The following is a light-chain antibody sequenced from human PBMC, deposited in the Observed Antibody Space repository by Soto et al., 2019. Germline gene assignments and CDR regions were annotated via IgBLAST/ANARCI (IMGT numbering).Light chain of an antibody. Sequence: DILMTLSPSSLSASVGDRVTITCRASQNIRIFLNWYQQRPGEAPRLLIYQADNLQSGVPSRFSASRSGTDFTLTINSLQPEDFASYDCQHSYNDPPTFGQGTRLEIK. CDR2: QAD. J-gene: IGKJ2*01. V-gene: IGKV1-39*01. CDR3: QHSYNDPPT. CDR1: QNIRIF.